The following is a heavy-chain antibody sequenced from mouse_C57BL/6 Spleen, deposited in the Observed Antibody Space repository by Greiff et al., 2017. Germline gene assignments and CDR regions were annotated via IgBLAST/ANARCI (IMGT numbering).Heavy chain of an antibody. J-gene: IGHJ2*01. Sequence: QVHVKQSGAELVRPAASVTLSCKASGYTFTDYEMYWVKQTPVHGLEWIGAIDPETGGTAYNQKFKGKAILTADKSSSTAYMELRSLTSEDSAVYYCTSSGTGDYWGQGTTLTVSS. D-gene: IGHD4-1*01. CDR1: GYTFTDYE. V-gene: IGHV1-15*01. CDR2: IDPETGGT. CDR3: TSSGTGDY.